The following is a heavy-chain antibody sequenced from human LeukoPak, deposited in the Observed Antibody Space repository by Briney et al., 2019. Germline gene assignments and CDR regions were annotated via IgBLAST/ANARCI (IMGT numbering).Heavy chain of an antibody. J-gene: IGHJ3*02. V-gene: IGHV4-34*01. Sequence: PSETLSLTCAVYGGSFSGYYWSWIRQPPGKWLEWIGEINHSGSTNYNPSLKSRVTISVDTSKNQFSLKLSSVTAADTAVYYCARVNWSGYDFRGAFDIWGQGTMVTVSS. D-gene: IGHD5-12*01. CDR1: GGSFSGYY. CDR2: INHSGST. CDR3: ARVNWSGYDFRGAFDI.